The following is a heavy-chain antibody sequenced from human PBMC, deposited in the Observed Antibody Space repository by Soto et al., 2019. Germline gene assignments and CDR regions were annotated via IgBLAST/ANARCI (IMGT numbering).Heavy chain of an antibody. V-gene: IGHV4-30-2*01. CDR3: AKNWNWGSLVH. D-gene: IGHD7-27*01. Sequence: SETLSLTCAVSGGSISSGGYSWSWIRQPPGKGLEWIGYTYHSGSTYYNPSLKSRVTISVDRSKNQFSLKLSSVTAADTAVYYCAKNWNWGSLVHWGQGTLVTVSS. CDR1: GGSISSGGYS. J-gene: IGHJ4*02. CDR2: TYHSGST.